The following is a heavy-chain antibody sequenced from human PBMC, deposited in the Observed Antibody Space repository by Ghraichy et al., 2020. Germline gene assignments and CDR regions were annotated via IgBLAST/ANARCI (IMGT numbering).Heavy chain of an antibody. D-gene: IGHD3-3*01. V-gene: IGHV4-39*01. CDR3: ARHGVGAAYYDFWSGETLAYGLDV. Sequence: SETLSLTCTVSGGSISSSTYYWSWIRQPPGKGLDWIGSIFYTGSTHYNPSLHSRLSIFVDTSKNQFSLKLRSVTAADTAVYYCARHGVGAAYYDFWSGETLAYGLDVWGQGPTVSVSS. CDR1: GGSISSSTYY. CDR2: IFYTGST. J-gene: IGHJ6*02.